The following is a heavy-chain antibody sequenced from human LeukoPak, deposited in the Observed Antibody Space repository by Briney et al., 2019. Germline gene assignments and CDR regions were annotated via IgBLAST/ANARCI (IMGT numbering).Heavy chain of an antibody. J-gene: IGHJ3*01. V-gene: IGHV3-23*01. CDR3: ARDPNGDYIGAFDF. CDR2: ITGGGRT. CDR1: GFTFNNYA. D-gene: IGHD4-17*01. Sequence: GGSLRLSCAASGFTFNNYAMMWVRQAQGQGLEWVSAITGGGRTYYADSVKGRFTISRDNSKNTLYLQMNSLRAEDTALYFCARDPNGDYIGAFDFLGQGTVVTVSS.